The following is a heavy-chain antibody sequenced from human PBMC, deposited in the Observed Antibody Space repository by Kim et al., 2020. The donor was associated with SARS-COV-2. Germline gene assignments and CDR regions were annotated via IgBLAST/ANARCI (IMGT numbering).Heavy chain of an antibody. CDR2: ISDSGVRT. Sequence: GGSLRLSCAASGFTFSRYAMSWARQAPGKGLEWVSTISDSGVRTHYADSVKGRFTISRDNSKSTLFLQMNSLRAEDTAADYCEASDYLGQGSLVTVSS. V-gene: IGHV3-23*01. CDR3: EASDY. J-gene: IGHJ4*02. CDR1: GFTFSRYA.